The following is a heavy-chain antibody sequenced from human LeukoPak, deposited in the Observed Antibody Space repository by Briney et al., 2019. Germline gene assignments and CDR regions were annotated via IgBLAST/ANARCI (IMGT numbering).Heavy chain of an antibody. CDR2: ISSTGRYI. D-gene: IGHD4-17*01. Sequence: GGSLRLSCAASGLTFSSHSMNWVRQAPGKGLEWVSSISSTGRYIYYADSVKGRFTISRDNAKNSLYLQMNSLRAGDTAVYYCARLMTTGTTALNWYFDLWGRGTLVTVSS. CDR3: ARLMTTGTTALNWYFDL. CDR1: GLTFSSHS. J-gene: IGHJ2*01. V-gene: IGHV3-21*01.